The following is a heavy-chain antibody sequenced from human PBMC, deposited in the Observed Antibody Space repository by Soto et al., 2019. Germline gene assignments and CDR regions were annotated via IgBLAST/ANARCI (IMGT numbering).Heavy chain of an antibody. CDR2: IWYDGSNK. D-gene: IGHD2-2*01. CDR3: ARGGYCSSTSCYYYFDY. V-gene: IGHV3-33*01. J-gene: IGHJ4*02. CDR1: GFTFSSYG. Sequence: QVQLVESGGGVVQPGRSLRLSCAASGFTFSSYGMHWVRQAPGKGLEWVAVIWYDGSNKYYADSVKGRFTITRENSKNTLYQQMNSLRAEDTAVYYCARGGYCSSTSCYYYFDYWGQGTLVTVSS.